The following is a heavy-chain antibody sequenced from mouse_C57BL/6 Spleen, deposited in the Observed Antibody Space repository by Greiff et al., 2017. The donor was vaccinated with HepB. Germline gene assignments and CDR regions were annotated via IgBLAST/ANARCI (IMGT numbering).Heavy chain of an antibody. D-gene: IGHD2-2*01. CDR3: TTSVTTEFAY. CDR2: IDPENGDT. Sequence: VQLQQSGAELVRPGASVKLSCTASGFNIKDDYMHWVKQRPEQGLEWIGWIDPENGDTEYASKFQGKATITADTSSNTAYLQLSSLTSEDTAVYYCTTSVTTEFAYWGQGTLVTVSA. V-gene: IGHV14-4*01. J-gene: IGHJ3*01. CDR1: GFNIKDDY.